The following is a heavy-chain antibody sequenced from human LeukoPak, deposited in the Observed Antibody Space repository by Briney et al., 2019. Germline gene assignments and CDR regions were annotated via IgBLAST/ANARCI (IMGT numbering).Heavy chain of an antibody. CDR3: AKDDRRYCSSTSCLDSFDP. CDR2: ISGSGGST. D-gene: IGHD2-2*01. Sequence: PGGSLRLSCGASGFTFSSYAMSWVRQAPGKGLEWVSAISGSGGSTYYADSVKGPFTISRDNSKNTLHLQMNSLRAEDTAVYYCAKDDRRYCSSTSCLDSFDPWGQGTLVPVSS. J-gene: IGHJ5*02. V-gene: IGHV3-23*01. CDR1: GFTFSSYA.